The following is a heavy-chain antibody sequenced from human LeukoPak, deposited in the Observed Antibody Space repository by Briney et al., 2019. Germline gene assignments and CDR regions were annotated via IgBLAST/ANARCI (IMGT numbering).Heavy chain of an antibody. CDR1: GGSISSGGYY. CDR2: IYYTGSA. J-gene: IGHJ3*02. CDR3: ARAYDNSNNYYFDAFDI. Sequence: SETLSLTCTVSGGSISSGGYYWSWIRQFPGKGLEWIGYIYYTGSAYYNPSLESRVTISVDTSRNQFSLKLSSVTAADTAVYFCARAYDNSNNYYFDAFDIWGLGTMVTVSS. V-gene: IGHV4-31*03. D-gene: IGHD3-22*01.